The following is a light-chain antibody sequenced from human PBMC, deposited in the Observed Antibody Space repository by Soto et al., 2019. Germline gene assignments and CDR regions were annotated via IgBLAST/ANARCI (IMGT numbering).Light chain of an antibody. J-gene: IGKJ5*01. CDR3: QQRRNWPPFT. CDR1: QNVDIY. V-gene: IGKV3-11*01. CDR2: DAS. Sequence: ETVLTQSPATLSLSPGERATLSRRASQNVDIYLAWYQQKPGQAPRLLIYDASNRATGVPPRFSGSGSGTDFTLTISSLEPEDFALYYCQQRRNWPPFTFGQGTRLEIK.